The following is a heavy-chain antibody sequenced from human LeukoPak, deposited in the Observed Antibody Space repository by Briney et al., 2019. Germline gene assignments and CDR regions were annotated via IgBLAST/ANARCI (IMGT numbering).Heavy chain of an antibody. J-gene: IGHJ4*02. CDR1: GYTFPSYD. V-gene: IGHV1-8*01. D-gene: IGHD6-13*01. Sequence: ASVKVSCKASGYTFPSYDFNRVRQATAPGLEWMGWMNPNFGYTGYSKKFQGRVTLTTNTPISTAYIELSSLRSEDTAVYYCARGMPGAAGMFGGFLGPPADDYWGQGTLDTVSS. CDR3: ARGMPGAAGMFGGFLGPPADDY. CDR2: MNPNFGYT.